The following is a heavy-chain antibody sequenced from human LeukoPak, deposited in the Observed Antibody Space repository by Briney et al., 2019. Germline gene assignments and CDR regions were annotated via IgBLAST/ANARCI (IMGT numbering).Heavy chain of an antibody. V-gene: IGHV4-4*07. CDR2: VYTSGST. D-gene: IGHD1-7*01. Sequence: KSSETLSLTCSVSGGSIRGYYWTWIRQPAGKGLEWIGRVYTSGSTHYNPSLKTRITMSLDTSKNQSSLKLSSVTAADTAMYYCARIITGTTTAFDIWGQGTMVTVSS. CDR1: GGSIRGYY. CDR3: ARIITGTTTAFDI. J-gene: IGHJ3*02.